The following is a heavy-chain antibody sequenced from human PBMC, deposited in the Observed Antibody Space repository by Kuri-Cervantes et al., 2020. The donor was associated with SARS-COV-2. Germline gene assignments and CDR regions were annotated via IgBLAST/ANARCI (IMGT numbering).Heavy chain of an antibody. CDR3: ARGAAVAGTELDY. V-gene: IGHV3-30*19. CDR1: GFTFSSYG. CDR2: ISYDGSNK. D-gene: IGHD6-19*01. J-gene: IGHJ4*02. Sequence: GESLKISCAASGFTFSSYGMHWVRQAPGKGLEWVAVISYDGSNKYYADSVKGRFTISRDNSKNTLYLQMNSLRAEDTAVYYCARGAAVAGTELDYWGQGTLVTVSS.